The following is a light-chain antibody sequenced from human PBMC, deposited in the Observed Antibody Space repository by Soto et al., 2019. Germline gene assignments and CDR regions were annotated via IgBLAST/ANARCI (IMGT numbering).Light chain of an antibody. CDR1: QGISSA. V-gene: IGKV1-13*02. J-gene: IGKJ1*01. Sequence: AVQLTQSPSSLSASVGDRVTITCRASQGISSALAWYHQKPGKAPKLLIFDASTLKGGVPSRFSGSGSGTDFILTISSLQPEDFATYYCQQFHSYPWKFGQGTKVEI. CDR2: DAS. CDR3: QQFHSYPWK.